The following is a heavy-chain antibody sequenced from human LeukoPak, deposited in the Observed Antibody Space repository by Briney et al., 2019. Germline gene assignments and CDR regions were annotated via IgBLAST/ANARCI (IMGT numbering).Heavy chain of an antibody. J-gene: IGHJ6*02. CDR1: GFTFSSYW. CDR2: INHSGST. D-gene: IGHD3-3*01. Sequence: PGGSLRLSCAASGFTFSSYWMHWVRQAPGKGLEWIGEINHSGSTNYNPSLKSRVTISVDTSKNQFSLKLSSVTAADTAVYYCARQAGYYDFWSGYYIYYYYGMDVWGQGTTVTVSS. V-gene: IGHV4-34*01. CDR3: ARQAGYYDFWSGYYIYYYYGMDV.